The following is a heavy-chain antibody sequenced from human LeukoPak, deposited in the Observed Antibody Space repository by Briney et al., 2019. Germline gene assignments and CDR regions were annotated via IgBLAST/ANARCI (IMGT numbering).Heavy chain of an antibody. CDR1: GFTVSVNY. CDR3: AKIPRITIFGVVLSSWFDP. Sequence: PGGSLRLSCAASGFTVSVNYMSWVRQAPGKGLEWVSVIYSGGSTYYADSVKGRFTISRDNSKNALYLQMNSLRAEDTAVYYCAKIPRITIFGVVLSSWFDPWGQGTLVTVSS. J-gene: IGHJ5*02. CDR2: IYSGGST. D-gene: IGHD3-3*01. V-gene: IGHV3-53*01.